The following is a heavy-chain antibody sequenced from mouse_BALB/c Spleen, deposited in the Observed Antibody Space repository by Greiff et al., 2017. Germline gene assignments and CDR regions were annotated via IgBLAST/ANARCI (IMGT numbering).Heavy chain of an antibody. J-gene: IGHJ4*01. CDR2: ISSGGGST. CDR1: GFAFSSYD. D-gene: IGHD3-1*01. V-gene: IGHV5-12-1*01. Sequence: EVKLVESGGGLVKPGGSLKLSCAASGFAFSSYDMSWVRQTPEKRMVWVAYISSGGGSTYYPDTVKGRFTISRDNAKNTLYLQMSSLKSEDTAMYYCERRAARAIYAMDYWGQGTSVTVSS. CDR3: ERRAARAIYAMDY.